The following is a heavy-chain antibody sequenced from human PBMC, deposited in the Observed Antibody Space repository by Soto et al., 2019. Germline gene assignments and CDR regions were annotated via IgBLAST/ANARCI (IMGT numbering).Heavy chain of an antibody. Sequence: KPSETLSLSCTVSGGSISSGDYYWSWIRQPPGKGLEWIGYIYYSGRTYYNPSLKSRVTISVDTSKNQFSLKLSSVTAADTAVYYCARTRYSYGSFYYYYYGMDVWGQGTTVTVS. V-gene: IGHV4-30-4*01. CDR2: IYYSGRT. J-gene: IGHJ6*02. CDR3: ARTRYSYGSFYYYYYGMDV. CDR1: GGSISSGDYY. D-gene: IGHD5-18*01.